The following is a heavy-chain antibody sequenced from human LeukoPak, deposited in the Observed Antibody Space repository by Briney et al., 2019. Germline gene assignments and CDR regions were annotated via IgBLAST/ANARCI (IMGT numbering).Heavy chain of an antibody. V-gene: IGHV4-61*02. D-gene: IGHD6-13*01. CDR3: ARVSPYSSSWYWFDP. CDR2: IYYSGST. CDR1: GGSISSGSYY. Sequence: SQTLSLTCTVSGGSISSGSYYWSWIRQPAGKGLEWIGRIYYSGSTNYNPSLKSRVTISIDTSRNQFSLKLSSVTAADTAMYYCARVSPYSSSWYWFDPWGQGTLVTVSS. J-gene: IGHJ5*02.